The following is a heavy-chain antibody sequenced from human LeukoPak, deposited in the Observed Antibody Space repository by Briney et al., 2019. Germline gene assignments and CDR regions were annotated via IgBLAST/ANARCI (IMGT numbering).Heavy chain of an antibody. CDR3: TTSRYNFWSGFTY. V-gene: IGHV1-24*01. CDR1: GYTLTEFA. J-gene: IGHJ4*02. CDR2: FDPEIAET. D-gene: IGHD3-3*01. Sequence: ASVKVSCKVSGYTLTEFALHWVRQAPGKGLEWMGGFDPEIAETIYAESSQGRVTMTEDTSTDTSYMELNSLRSEDTAVYYCTTSRYNFWSGFTYWGLGTLIAVSS.